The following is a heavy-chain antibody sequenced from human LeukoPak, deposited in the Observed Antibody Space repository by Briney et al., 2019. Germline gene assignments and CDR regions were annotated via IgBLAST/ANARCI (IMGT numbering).Heavy chain of an antibody. CDR1: GYSFADYW. Sequence: GESLRISCKGSGYSFADYWIAWVRQMPGKGLEWMGIIYPADSDTRYSPSFQGQVTISADKSISTAYLQWSSLKASDTAMYYCARSSQTVVTRDFDYWGQGTLVTVSS. CDR3: ARSSQTVVTRDFDY. J-gene: IGHJ4*02. CDR2: IYPADSDT. D-gene: IGHD4-23*01. V-gene: IGHV5-51*01.